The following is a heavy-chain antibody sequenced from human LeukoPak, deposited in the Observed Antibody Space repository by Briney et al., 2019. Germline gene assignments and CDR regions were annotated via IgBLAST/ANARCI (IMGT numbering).Heavy chain of an antibody. J-gene: IGHJ4*02. CDR3: ARATYYYDSSGYYFDY. CDR2: MNPNSGNT. Sequence: ASVKVSCKASGYTFTSYDINWVRQATGQGLEWMGWMNPNSGNTGYAQKFQGRVTMTRNTSISTAYMALRSLRSEDTAVYYCARATYYYDSSGYYFDYWGQGTLVTVSS. CDR1: GYTFTSYD. D-gene: IGHD3-22*01. V-gene: IGHV1-8*01.